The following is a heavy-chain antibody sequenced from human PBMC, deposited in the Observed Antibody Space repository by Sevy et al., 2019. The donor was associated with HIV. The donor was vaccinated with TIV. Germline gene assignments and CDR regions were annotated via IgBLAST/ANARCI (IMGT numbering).Heavy chain of an antibody. Sequence: SETLSLTCTVSGGSVSSGSYYGSWIRQAPGKGLEWIGYIYYSGSTNYNPSLKSRVTISVDTSKNQFSLKLSSVTAADTAVYYCARGVVITKLLDYWGQGTLVTVSS. CDR1: GGSVSSGSYY. CDR3: ARGVVITKLLDY. D-gene: IGHD3-22*01. J-gene: IGHJ4*02. V-gene: IGHV4-61*01. CDR2: IYYSGST.